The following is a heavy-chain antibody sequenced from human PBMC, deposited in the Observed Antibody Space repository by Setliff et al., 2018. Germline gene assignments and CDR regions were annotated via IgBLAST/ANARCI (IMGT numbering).Heavy chain of an antibody. D-gene: IGHD1-1*01. CDR2: IYYRGDT. CDR3: ARTGTYRYFDY. V-gene: IGHV4-39*01. Sequence: SETLSLTCTVSGGSISSGVYYWAWIRQPPGKGLEWIGRIYYRGDTSYNASLKGRLTLSVDTSKNQVSLNLRSVTAADTAVYYCARTGTYRYFDYWGQGTQVTVSS. CDR1: GGSISSGVYY. J-gene: IGHJ4*02.